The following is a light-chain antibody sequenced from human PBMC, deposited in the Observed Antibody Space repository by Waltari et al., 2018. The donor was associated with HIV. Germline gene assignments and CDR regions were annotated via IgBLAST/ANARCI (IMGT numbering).Light chain of an antibody. J-gene: IGLJ2*01. CDR3: SSYTTTNTII. Sequence: QSALTHPASVPGSPGPSITISCIGTHSDIGVYVYVSWYRQHPDKAPQLLIYDFFYLPSGFSHRFSGSKSGNTASLTISGLQAEDEAVYSCSSYTTTNTIIFGGGTKLTVL. CDR2: DFF. V-gene: IGLV2-14*03. CDR1: HSDIGVYVY.